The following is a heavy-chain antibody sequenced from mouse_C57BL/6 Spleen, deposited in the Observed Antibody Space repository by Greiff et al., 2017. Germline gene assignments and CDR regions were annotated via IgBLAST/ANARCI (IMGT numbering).Heavy chain of an antibody. CDR1: GFTFSSYA. V-gene: IGHV5-4*01. J-gene: IGHJ2*01. Sequence: DVMLVESGGGLVKPGGSLKLSCAASGFTFSSYAMSWVRQTPETRLEWVATISDGGSYTYYPDNVQGRFTISRENAKNNLYMQMSHLKSEDTAMYYCARDRGSSNYFDYWGQGTTLTVSS. D-gene: IGHD1-1*01. CDR2: ISDGGSYT. CDR3: ARDRGSSNYFDY.